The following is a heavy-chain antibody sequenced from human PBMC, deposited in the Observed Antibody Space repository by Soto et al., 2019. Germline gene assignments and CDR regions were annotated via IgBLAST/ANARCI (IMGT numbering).Heavy chain of an antibody. J-gene: IGHJ6*02. CDR3: ARGGDYYYGLDV. CDR1: GYTFTSYG. CDR2: ISAFNGQT. D-gene: IGHD3-16*01. V-gene: IGHV1-18*01. Sequence: ASVKVSCKASGYTFTSYGVSWVRQAPGQGLEWMGWISAFNGQTNYIQKVQGRVTLTTEASTSTAYMELRSLRSDDTAVYYCARGGDYYYGLDVWGQGTPVTVSS.